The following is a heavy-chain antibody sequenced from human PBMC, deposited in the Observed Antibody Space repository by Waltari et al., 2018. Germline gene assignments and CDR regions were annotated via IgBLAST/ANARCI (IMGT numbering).Heavy chain of an antibody. Sequence: QVQLQESGPGLVKPSETLSLTCTVSGGSISSYYWSWIRQPPGKGLEWIGYIYYSGSTNYNPSLKSRVTISVDTSKNQFSLKLSSVTAADTAVYYCASGAEWSNGPDAFDIWGQGTMVTVSS. CDR2: IYYSGST. CDR1: GGSISSYY. V-gene: IGHV4-59*01. D-gene: IGHD2-8*01. J-gene: IGHJ3*02. CDR3: ASGAEWSNGPDAFDI.